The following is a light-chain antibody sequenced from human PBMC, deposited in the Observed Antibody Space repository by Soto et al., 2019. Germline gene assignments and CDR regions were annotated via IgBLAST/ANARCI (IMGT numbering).Light chain of an antibody. J-gene: IGLJ2*01. CDR1: SSNIGSKS. CDR2: DNN. CDR3: GTWDSSLSAVV. Sequence: QSVLTQPPSVSAAPGQKVTISCSGSSSNIGSKSVSWYQQLPGTAPKLLIYDNNKRPSGIPDRFSASKSGTSATLGITGLQSGDEADYYCGTWDSSLSAVVFGGGTKLTVL. V-gene: IGLV1-51*01.